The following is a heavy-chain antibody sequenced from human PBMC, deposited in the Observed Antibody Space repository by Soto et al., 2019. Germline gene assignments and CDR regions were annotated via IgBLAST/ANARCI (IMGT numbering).Heavy chain of an antibody. CDR2: IIPISGAA. D-gene: IGHD1-7*01. Sequence: QVQLVQSGAEVKKPGSSAKVSCKASVGTFSNYVVNWVRQAPGQGLECMGRIIPISGAANYAQKFQGRVTITADKSTSTSYMELSSLRSEDTAVYYCARDMTRTVVPYFDFWGQGTLVTVSS. V-gene: IGHV1-69*06. CDR1: VGTFSNYV. J-gene: IGHJ4*02. CDR3: ARDMTRTVVPYFDF.